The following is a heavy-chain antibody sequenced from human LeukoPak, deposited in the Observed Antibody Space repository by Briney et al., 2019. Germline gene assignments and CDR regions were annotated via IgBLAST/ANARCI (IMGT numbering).Heavy chain of an antibody. J-gene: IGHJ6*03. CDR2: INTNTGNP. Sequence: ASVKVSCKASGYTFTSYAMNWVRQAPGQGLEWMGWINTNTGNPTYAQGFSGRFVFSLDTSVSTAYLQISSLKAEDTAVYYCARSAAPLGYSGYDFNRYYYYYYMDVWGKGTTVTVSS. CDR3: ARSAAPLGYSGYDFNRYYYYYYMDV. D-gene: IGHD5-12*01. V-gene: IGHV7-4-1*02. CDR1: GYTFTSYA.